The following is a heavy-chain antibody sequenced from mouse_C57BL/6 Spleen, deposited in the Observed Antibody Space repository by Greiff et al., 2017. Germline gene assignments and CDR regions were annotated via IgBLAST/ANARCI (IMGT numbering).Heavy chain of an antibody. CDR3: ARECNYVRFDD. V-gene: IGHV1-53*01. J-gene: IGHJ2*01. Sequence: VQLQQPGTELVKPGASVKLSCTASGYTFTSYWMHWVEQRPGQGLEWIGNINPSNGGTNYNEKFKSKATLTVDKSSSTAYMQISSLTSEDSAVYYCARECNYVRFDDWGQGTTLTVSS. CDR2: INPSNGGT. D-gene: IGHD2-1*01. CDR1: GYTFTSYW.